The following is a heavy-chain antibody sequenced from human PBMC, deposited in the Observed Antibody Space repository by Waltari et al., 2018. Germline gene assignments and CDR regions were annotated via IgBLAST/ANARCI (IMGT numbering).Heavy chain of an antibody. Sequence: QVQLVQSGAEVKKPGSSVKVSCKASGGTFSSYTISWVRQAPGQGLEWMGRIIPILGIANYAQKFQGRVTITADKSTSTAYMELSSLRSEDTAVYYCARDQPDGVGATTSPWFDPWGQGTLVTVSS. CDR1: GGTFSSYT. CDR2: IIPILGIA. D-gene: IGHD1-26*01. J-gene: IGHJ5*02. CDR3: ARDQPDGVGATTSPWFDP. V-gene: IGHV1-69*08.